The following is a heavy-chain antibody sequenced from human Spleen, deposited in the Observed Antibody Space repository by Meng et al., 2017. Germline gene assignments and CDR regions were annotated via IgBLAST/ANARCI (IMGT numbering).Heavy chain of an antibody. CDR3: AKSGDGDYYFDS. D-gene: IGHD4-17*01. Sequence: GSLRLSCTVSGYSISSGYYWGWIRQPPGKGLEWIGNIYYSGSPYYNPSLKSRVTISVDTSKNQFSLKLNSVTAADTAVYYCAKSGDGDYYFDSWGQGALVTVSS. CDR1: GYSISSGYY. V-gene: IGHV4-38-2*02. CDR2: IYYSGSP. J-gene: IGHJ4*02.